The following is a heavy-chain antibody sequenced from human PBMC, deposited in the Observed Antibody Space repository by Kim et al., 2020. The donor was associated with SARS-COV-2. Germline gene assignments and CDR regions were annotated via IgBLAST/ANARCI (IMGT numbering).Heavy chain of an antibody. Sequence: KFQGRVTITADKSTSTAYMELSSLRSEDTAVYYCARASGTFGGVIVQDYWGQGTLVTVSS. CDR3: ARASGTFGGVIVQDY. D-gene: IGHD3-16*02. J-gene: IGHJ4*02. V-gene: IGHV1-69*04.